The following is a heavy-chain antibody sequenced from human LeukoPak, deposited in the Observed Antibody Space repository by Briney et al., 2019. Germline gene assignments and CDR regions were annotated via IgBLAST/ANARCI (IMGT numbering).Heavy chain of an antibody. CDR1: GDSISSSNW. CDR2: IYHSGST. D-gene: IGHD4-17*01. CDR3: ARDWANDYGDSGYMDV. Sequence: SETLSLTCAVSGDSISSSNWWSWVRQPPGKGLEWIAEIYHSGSTNYNPSLKSRVTISVDTSKNQFSLKLSSVTAADTAVYYCARDWANDYGDSGYMDVWGKGTTVTISS. V-gene: IGHV4-4*02. J-gene: IGHJ6*03.